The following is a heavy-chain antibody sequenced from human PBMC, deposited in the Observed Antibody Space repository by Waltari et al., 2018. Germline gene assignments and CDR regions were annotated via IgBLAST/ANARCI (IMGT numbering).Heavy chain of an antibody. Sequence: QVQLVQSGAEVKKPGASVKVSCKASGYTFTGYYMHWVRQAPGQGLEWMGRINPNRGGTNYAQKFQGRVTMTRDTSISTAYMELSRLRSDDTAVYYCARVGRYCSGGSCRNWFDPWGQGTLVTVSS. J-gene: IGHJ5*02. D-gene: IGHD2-15*01. V-gene: IGHV1-2*06. CDR1: GYTFTGYY. CDR2: INPNRGGT. CDR3: ARVGRYCSGGSCRNWFDP.